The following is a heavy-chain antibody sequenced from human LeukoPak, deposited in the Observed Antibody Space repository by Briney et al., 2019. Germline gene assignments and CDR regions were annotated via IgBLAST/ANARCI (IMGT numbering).Heavy chain of an antibody. CDR3: ARASAMAPRSYGMDV. Sequence: SETLSLTCTVSGDSISSGAFYWSWIRQSPWTGLEWLGYNHYSGSSDYNPSLKSRVTISVDTSKNQFSLRLSSVTAADTDVYYCARASAMAPRSYGMDVWGQGTTVTVSS. D-gene: IGHD5-24*01. CDR1: GDSISSGAFY. J-gene: IGHJ6*02. CDR2: NHYSGSS. V-gene: IGHV4-31*03.